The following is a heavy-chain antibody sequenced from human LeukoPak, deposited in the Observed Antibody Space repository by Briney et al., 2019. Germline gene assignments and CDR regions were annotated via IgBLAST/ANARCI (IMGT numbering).Heavy chain of an antibody. CDR3: GAHSGYDPRV. V-gene: IGHV4-4*02. D-gene: IGHD5-12*01. CDR1: GVSISSSNW. J-gene: IGHJ4*02. Sequence: SGTLSLTCVVSGVSISSSNWWTWVRQPPGKGLEWIGQIFHNGGTSYNPSLKSRVTVSVDKSKNQLSLKLTSVTAADTAVYYCGAHSGYDPRVWGQGTLVTVSS. CDR2: IFHNGGT.